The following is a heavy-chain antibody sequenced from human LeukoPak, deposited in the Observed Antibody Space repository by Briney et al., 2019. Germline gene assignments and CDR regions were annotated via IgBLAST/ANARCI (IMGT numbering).Heavy chain of an antibody. J-gene: IGHJ3*02. CDR3: ARAALVGFTMIVVGRPAFDI. Sequence: SVKVSCKASGGTFSSYAISWVRQAPGQGLEWMGGIIPVFGTATYAQKFQGRVTITADESTSTAYMELSSLRSEDTAVYYCARAALVGFTMIVVGRPAFDIWGQGTMVTVSS. CDR1: GGTFSSYA. CDR2: IIPVFGTA. V-gene: IGHV1-69*01. D-gene: IGHD3-22*01.